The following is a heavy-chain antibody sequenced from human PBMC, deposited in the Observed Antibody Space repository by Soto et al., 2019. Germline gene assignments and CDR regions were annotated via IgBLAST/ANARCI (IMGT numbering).Heavy chain of an antibody. CDR3: ARDSDYYGSGSFGLFDY. CDR2: ISSSSSTI. CDR1: GFTFSSYS. D-gene: IGHD3-10*01. J-gene: IGHJ4*02. V-gene: IGHV3-48*01. Sequence: GGSLRLSCAASGFTFSSYSMNWVRQAPGKGLEWVSYISSSSSTIYYADSVKGRFTISRDNAKNSLYLQMNSLRAEDTAVYYCARDSDYYGSGSFGLFDYWGQGTLVTVSS.